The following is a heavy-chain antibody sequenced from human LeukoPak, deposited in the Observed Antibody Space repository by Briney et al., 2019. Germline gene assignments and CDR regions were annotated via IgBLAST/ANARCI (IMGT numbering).Heavy chain of an antibody. CDR1: GFTFSSYE. CDR2: ISSSSSYI. J-gene: IGHJ4*02. D-gene: IGHD2-2*01. Sequence: GGSLRLSCAASGFTFSSYEMNWVRQAPGKGLEWVSSISSSSSYIYYADSVKGRFTISRDNAKNSLYLQMNSLRAEDTAVYYCARDGAIVVVPAASNFDYWGQGTLVTVSS. CDR3: ARDGAIVVVPAASNFDY. V-gene: IGHV3-21*01.